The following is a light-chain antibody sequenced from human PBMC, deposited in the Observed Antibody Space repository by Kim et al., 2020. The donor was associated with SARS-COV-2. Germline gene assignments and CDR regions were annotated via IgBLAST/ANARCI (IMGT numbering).Light chain of an antibody. CDR3: SSYTSSSTLV. Sequence: QSALTQPASVSGSPGQSITISCTGTSSDVGGYNYASWYQQHPGKAPKLMIYDVSNRPSGVSNRFSGSKSGNTASLTISGLQAEDEADYYCSSYTSSSTLVFGGGTKLTV. CDR2: DVS. J-gene: IGLJ2*01. V-gene: IGLV2-14*03. CDR1: SSDVGGYNY.